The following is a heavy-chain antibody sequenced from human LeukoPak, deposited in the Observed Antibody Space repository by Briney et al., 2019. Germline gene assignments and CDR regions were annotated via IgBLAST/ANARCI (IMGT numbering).Heavy chain of an antibody. V-gene: IGHV3-74*01. D-gene: IGHD2-21*02. CDR3: AKVAEEVTGIHPYYFDY. Sequence: PGGSLRLSCAASGFTFSSYSMNWVRQAPGKGLVWVSRINSDGRSTNYADSVKGRFTISRDNSKNTLYLQMNSLRAEDTAVYYCAKVAEEVTGIHPYYFDYWGQGTLVTVSS. CDR1: GFTFSSYS. CDR2: INSDGRST. J-gene: IGHJ4*02.